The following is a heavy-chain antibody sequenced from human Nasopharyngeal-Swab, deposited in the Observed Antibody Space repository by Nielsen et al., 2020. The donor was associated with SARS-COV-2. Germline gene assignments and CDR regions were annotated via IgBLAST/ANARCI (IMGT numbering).Heavy chain of an antibody. V-gene: IGHV1-46*01. D-gene: IGHD6-19*01. J-gene: IGHJ4*02. CDR3: AGEGSGEKKSDF. CDR2: ISSSGTST. Sequence: WVRQAPGQGLEWMAYISSSGTSTNYAPNIQGRVTMTRDTATSTIYMELSSLTSEDTAVYYCAGEGSGEKKSDFWGQGTLVTVSS.